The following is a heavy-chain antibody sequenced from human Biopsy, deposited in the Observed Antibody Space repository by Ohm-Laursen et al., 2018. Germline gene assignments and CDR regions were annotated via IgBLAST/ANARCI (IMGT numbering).Heavy chain of an antibody. CDR3: AADINVWNVNY. D-gene: IGHD1-1*01. Sequence: GASVKVSCNVSGYTLNEFSMHWVRQAPGKGLEWMGGFAPENGKTIYAQKFQGRVTMTEDTSTDTAYMELSSLRSEDTAVYYCAADINVWNVNYWGQGTQVIVSS. J-gene: IGHJ4*02. V-gene: IGHV1-24*01. CDR2: FAPENGKT. CDR1: GYTLNEFS.